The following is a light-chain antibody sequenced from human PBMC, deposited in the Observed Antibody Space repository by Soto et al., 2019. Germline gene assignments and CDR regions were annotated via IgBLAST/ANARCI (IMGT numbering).Light chain of an antibody. CDR2: DAS. Sequence: EIVLTQSPDTLSLSPGERATLSCRASQSVSGYLGWYQQKPGQAPRLLIYDASNRAYGVPARFRGSGSGTNFTLTISSLEPEDFAVYYCQQRGNWPQTFGPGTKVDI. J-gene: IGKJ3*01. CDR3: QQRGNWPQT. CDR1: QSVSGY. V-gene: IGKV3-11*01.